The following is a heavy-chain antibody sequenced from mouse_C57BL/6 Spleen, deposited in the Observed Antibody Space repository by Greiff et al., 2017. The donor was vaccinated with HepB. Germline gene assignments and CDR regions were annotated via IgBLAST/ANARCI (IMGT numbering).Heavy chain of an antibody. CDR1: GYTFTSYT. J-gene: IGHJ1*03. D-gene: IGHD4-1*01. CDR3: ARADLGREGYFDV. CDR2: INPSSGYT. Sequence: QVQLQQSGAELARPGASVKMSCKASGYTFTSYTMHWVKQRPGQGLEWIGYINPSSGYTKYNQKFKDKATLTADKSSSTAYMQLSSLTSEDSAVYYCARADLGREGYFDVWGTGTTVTVSS. V-gene: IGHV1-4*01.